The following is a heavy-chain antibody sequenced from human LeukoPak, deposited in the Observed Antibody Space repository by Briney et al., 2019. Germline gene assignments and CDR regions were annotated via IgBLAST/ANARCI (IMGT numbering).Heavy chain of an antibody. Sequence: SETLSLTCAVYGGSFSGYYWSWIRQPPGKGLEWIGEINHSGRTNYNPSLKSRVTISVDTSKNQFSLKLSSVTAADTAVYYCARETTVVTHRYDAFDIWGQGTMVTVSS. V-gene: IGHV4-34*01. D-gene: IGHD4-23*01. J-gene: IGHJ3*02. CDR3: ARETTVVTHRYDAFDI. CDR1: GGSFSGYY. CDR2: INHSGRT.